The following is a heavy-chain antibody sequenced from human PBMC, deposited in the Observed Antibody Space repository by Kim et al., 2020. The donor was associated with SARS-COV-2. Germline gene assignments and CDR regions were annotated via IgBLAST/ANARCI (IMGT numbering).Heavy chain of an antibody. CDR3: ARGGELQGHTKEFVY. CDR2: ITHSGRT. V-gene: IGHV4-34*01. Sequence: SETLSLTCAVYVGSFSDYYWSWIRQTPGKGLEWIGEITHSGRTNHNPSLKSRVTISVDSSKNQFSLNLYSVTAADTAVYYCARGGELQGHTKEFVYWGRGTPVTVS. J-gene: IGHJ4*02. CDR1: VGSFSDYY. D-gene: IGHD3-10*01.